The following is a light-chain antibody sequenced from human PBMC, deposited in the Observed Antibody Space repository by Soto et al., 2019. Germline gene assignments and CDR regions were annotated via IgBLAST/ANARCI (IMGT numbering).Light chain of an antibody. J-gene: IGKJ1*01. V-gene: IGKV3-15*01. Sequence: VLMTQSPATLSLSPGEGATLSCRASQSVRANLAWYHQKPGQAPRLLIYDASTRATGVPARFSGSGSATEFTLTITSPQSEDFAVYYCQQYNEWPLTFGQGTKVEIK. CDR3: QQYNEWPLT. CDR1: QSVRAN. CDR2: DAS.